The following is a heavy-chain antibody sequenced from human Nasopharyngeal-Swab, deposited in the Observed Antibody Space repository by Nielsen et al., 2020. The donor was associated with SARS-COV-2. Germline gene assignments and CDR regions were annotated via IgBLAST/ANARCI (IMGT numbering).Heavy chain of an antibody. CDR3: AREGIVGATTGFDY. D-gene: IGHD1-26*01. CDR2: IWYDGSNK. Sequence: VRQAPGKGLEWVAVIWYDGSNKYYADSVKGRLTIPRDNSKNTLYLQMNSLRAEDTAVYYCAREGIVGATTGFDYWGQGTLVTVSS. V-gene: IGHV3-33*01. J-gene: IGHJ4*02.